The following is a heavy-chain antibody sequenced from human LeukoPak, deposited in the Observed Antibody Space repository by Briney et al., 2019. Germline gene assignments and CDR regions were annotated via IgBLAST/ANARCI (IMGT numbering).Heavy chain of an antibody. D-gene: IGHD6-19*01. V-gene: IGHV5-10-1*01. CDR2: IDPSDSYT. J-gene: IGHJ5*01. Sequence: GESLRISCRGSGYSFTTYWINWVRQMPGKGLEWMGRIDPSDSYTNYSPSFQGHVTISADKCISTAYLQWSSLKASDTAMYYCAGSSGWYGPSDSWGQGTLVTVSS. CDR1: GYSFTTYW. CDR3: AGSSGWYGPSDS.